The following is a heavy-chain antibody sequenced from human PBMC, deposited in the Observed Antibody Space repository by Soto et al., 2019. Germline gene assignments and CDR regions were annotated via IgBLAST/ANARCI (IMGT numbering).Heavy chain of an antibody. D-gene: IGHD4-4*01. CDR2: MWYDGSNK. J-gene: IGHJ4*02. CDR3: ARGPLGVTTSFDY. CDR1: GFTFSSYG. V-gene: IGHV3-33*01. Sequence: GGSLRLSCAASGFTFSSYGMHWVRQAPGKGLEWVAVMWYDGSNKYYADSVKGRFTISRDNSKNTLYLQMNSLRAEDTAVYYCARGPLGVTTSFDYWGQGTLVTVSS.